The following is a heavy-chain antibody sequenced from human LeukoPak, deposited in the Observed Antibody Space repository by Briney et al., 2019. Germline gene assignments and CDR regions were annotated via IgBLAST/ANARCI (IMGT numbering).Heavy chain of an antibody. Sequence: SETLSLTCTASGGSISSYYWSWIRQPPGKGLEWIGYIYYSGSTNYNPSLKSRVTISVDTSKNQFSLKLSSGTAADTAVYYCAKQGVGAFDIWGQGTMVTVSS. J-gene: IGHJ3*02. CDR1: GGSISSYY. CDR2: IYYSGST. CDR3: AKQGVGAFDI. D-gene: IGHD2-8*01. V-gene: IGHV4-59*08.